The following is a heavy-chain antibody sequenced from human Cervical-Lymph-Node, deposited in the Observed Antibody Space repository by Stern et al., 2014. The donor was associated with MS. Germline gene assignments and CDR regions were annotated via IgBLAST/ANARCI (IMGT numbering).Heavy chain of an antibody. J-gene: IGHJ3*02. CDR3: ARGLLGSENAFDI. Sequence: QDQLVQSGAEVKKPGASVKVSCKASGYTFTSYDISWVRQAPGQGLEWMGWISAYNDHRNYAQKLQGRVTIATDASTSTAYMELRSLRSDDTAVYYCARGLLGSENAFDIWGQGTMVTVSS. D-gene: IGHD2-15*01. V-gene: IGHV1-18*01. CDR1: GYTFTSYD. CDR2: ISAYNDHR.